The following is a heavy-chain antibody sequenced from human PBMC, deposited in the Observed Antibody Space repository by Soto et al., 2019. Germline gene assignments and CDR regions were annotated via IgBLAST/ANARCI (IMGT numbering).Heavy chain of an antibody. CDR1: GFTFGDYA. CDR2: ISWKSASI. D-gene: IGHD2-8*02. J-gene: IGHJ6*02. Sequence: EAQLVESGGALVQPGRSLRLSCAASGFTFGDYAMHWVRQAPGKGLEWVSGISWKSASIGYADSVKGRFTISRDNAKKSLYLQMNSLRAEDTALYYCAKSTGGTANGLDVWGQGTTVTVSS. CDR3: AKSTGGTANGLDV. V-gene: IGHV3-9*01.